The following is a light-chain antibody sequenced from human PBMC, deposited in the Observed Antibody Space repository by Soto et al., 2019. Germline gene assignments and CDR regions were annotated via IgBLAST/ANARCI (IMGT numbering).Light chain of an antibody. CDR1: QSVSSSY. J-gene: IGKJ1*01. V-gene: IGKV3-20*01. CDR2: GSS. Sequence: EIVLTQSPGTLSLSPGERATLSCRASQSVSSSYLAWYQQKPGQAPRLLIYGSSSRATGIPDRFSGSGSGTVFTVTISRLEPVDFAVYYCQQYGSSPRTFGRGTKVDI. CDR3: QQYGSSPRT.